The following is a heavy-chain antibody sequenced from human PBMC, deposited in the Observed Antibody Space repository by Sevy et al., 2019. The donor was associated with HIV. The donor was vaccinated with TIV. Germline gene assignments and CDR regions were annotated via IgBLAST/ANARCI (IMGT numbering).Heavy chain of an antibody. CDR2: IKSKTDGGTT. CDR3: TTDEDDAFDI. CDR1: GFTFSNAW. Sequence: LSLTCAASGFTFSNAWTSWVRQAPGKGLEWVGRIKSKTDGGTTDYAAPVKGRFTISRDDSKNTLYLQMNSLKTEDTAVYYCTTDEDDAFDIWGQGTMVTVSS. V-gene: IGHV3-15*01. J-gene: IGHJ3*02.